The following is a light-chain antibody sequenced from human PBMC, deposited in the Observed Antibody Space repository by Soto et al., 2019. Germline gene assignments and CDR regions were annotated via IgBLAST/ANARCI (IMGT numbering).Light chain of an antibody. CDR1: QSISSY. J-gene: IGKJ1*01. Sequence: DIQITQSPSSLSSSVGDRVTITCRASQSISSYLNWYQQKPGKAPKLLIYAASSLQSGVPSRFSGSGSGTDFTLTISSLQPEDFATYYCQQSYSTPRTFGQGTKVX. CDR3: QQSYSTPRT. CDR2: AAS. V-gene: IGKV1-39*01.